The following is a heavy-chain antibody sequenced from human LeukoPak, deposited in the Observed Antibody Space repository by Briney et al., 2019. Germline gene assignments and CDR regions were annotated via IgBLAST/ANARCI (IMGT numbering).Heavy chain of an antibody. D-gene: IGHD2-21*02. Sequence: SLRLSCEASGFSFSDYYMTWIRQAPGEGLEWVSYISSGGDSASYAESLEGRFTISRDNAKNSLYLRLNSLRPEDTAIYYCVRATEGGAMDVWGQGTTVTVSS. CDR3: VRATEGGAMDV. V-gene: IGHV3-11*05. CDR1: GFSFSDYY. CDR2: ISSGGDSA. J-gene: IGHJ6*02.